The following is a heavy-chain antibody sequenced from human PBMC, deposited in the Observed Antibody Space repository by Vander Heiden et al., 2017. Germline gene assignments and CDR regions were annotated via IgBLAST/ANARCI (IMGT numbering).Heavy chain of an antibody. CDR1: GLTVRDYY. J-gene: IGHJ3*02. CDR3: ARAILGGVFNI. CDR2: SSERGEVV. Sequence: QVQLVESGGALVKPGGSLRLSCAAFGLTVRDYYVGWSRQAPGKGLEWMSYSSERGEVVFYADAVEGRCTASRDDAKNSLDLQMNNVRGEDTAVYYCARAILGGVFNIWGQGTVVTVSS. V-gene: IGHV3-11*01. D-gene: IGHD3-3*01.